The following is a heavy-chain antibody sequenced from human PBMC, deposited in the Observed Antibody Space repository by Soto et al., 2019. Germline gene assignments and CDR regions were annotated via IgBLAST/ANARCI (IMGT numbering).Heavy chain of an antibody. Sequence: SLTCAVYGGSFSGYYWSWIRQPPGKGLEWIGEINHSGSTNYNPSLKSRVTISVDTSKNQFSLKLSSVTAADTAVYYCARGCGYPRWLQFNPEGLGGMDVWGQGTTVTVSS. D-gene: IGHD5-12*01. CDR2: INHSGST. J-gene: IGHJ6*02. V-gene: IGHV4-34*01. CDR1: GGSFSGYY. CDR3: ARGCGYPRWLQFNPEGLGGMDV.